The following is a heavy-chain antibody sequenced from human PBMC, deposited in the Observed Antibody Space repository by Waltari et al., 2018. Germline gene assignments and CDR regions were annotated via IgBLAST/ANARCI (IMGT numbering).Heavy chain of an antibody. D-gene: IGHD4-17*01. V-gene: IGHV4-59*11. CDR2: SYYSGST. CDR3: ARESTGDYGNWFDP. J-gene: IGHJ5*02. CDR1: GGSISSHY. Sequence: QVQLQESGPGLVKPSETLSLTCTVSGGSISSHYWSWIRQPPGKGLEWIGYSYYSGSTNYNPSLKSRVTISVDTSKNQFSLKLSSVTAADTAVYYCARESTGDYGNWFDPWGQGTLVTVSS.